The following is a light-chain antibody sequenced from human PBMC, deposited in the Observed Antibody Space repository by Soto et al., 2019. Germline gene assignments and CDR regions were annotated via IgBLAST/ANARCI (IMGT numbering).Light chain of an antibody. CDR2: GAS. V-gene: IGKV3-20*01. Sequence: EIVLTQSPGTLSLSPGERAILSCRASQNVSSSYLAWYQQKPGQAPRLLIYGASSRATGIPDRFSGSGSGTDFTLTISRLEPEDFAVYYCQQYGSSFGGGTKVEIK. CDR1: QNVSSSY. CDR3: QQYGSS. J-gene: IGKJ4*01.